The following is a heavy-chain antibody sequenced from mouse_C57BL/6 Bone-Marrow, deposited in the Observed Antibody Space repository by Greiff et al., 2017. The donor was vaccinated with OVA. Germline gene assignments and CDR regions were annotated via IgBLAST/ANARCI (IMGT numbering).Heavy chain of an antibody. CDR2: IYPRSGNT. J-gene: IGHJ3*01. D-gene: IGHD2-1*01. CDR1: GYTFTSYG. V-gene: IGHV1-81*01. CDR3: ARGYGNYPPCFAY. Sequence: QVQLQQSGAELARPGASVKLSCKASGYTFTSYGISWVKQRTGQGLEWIGEIYPRSGNTYYNEKFKGKATLTADKSSSTAYMELRSLTSEDSAVYFCARGYGNYPPCFAYWGQGTLVTVSA.